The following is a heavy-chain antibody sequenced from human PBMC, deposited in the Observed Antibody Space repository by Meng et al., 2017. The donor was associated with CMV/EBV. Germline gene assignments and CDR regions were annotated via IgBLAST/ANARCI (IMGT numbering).Heavy chain of an antibody. V-gene: IGHV3-74*01. CDR3: ARVVRGGSYLGGDYFDY. CDR2: INSDGSST. J-gene: IGHJ4*02. CDR1: EIAFSSYA. D-gene: IGHD1-26*01. Sequence: GESLKISCAASEIAFSSYAMNWVRLPPGKGLVWVSRINSDGSSTSYADSVKGRFTISRDNAKNTLYLQMNSLRAEDTAVYYCARVVRGGSYLGGDYFDYWGQGTLVTVSS.